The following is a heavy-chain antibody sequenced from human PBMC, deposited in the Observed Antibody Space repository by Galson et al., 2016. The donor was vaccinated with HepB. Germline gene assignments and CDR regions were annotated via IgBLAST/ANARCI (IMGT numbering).Heavy chain of an antibody. J-gene: IGHJ3*01. V-gene: IGHV4-39*01. Sequence: EILSLTCNVSGGSIRGSPYYWGWIRQPPGKGLEWLGSIYHTGNTYYNPSPKTRVTIFVDTSKNQFSLKLNSVTAADTAVYYCSRPPSSIAALSDAFDLWGRGTMVTVSS. CDR1: GGSIRGSPYY. CDR2: IYHTGNT. D-gene: IGHD6-6*01. CDR3: SRPPSSIAALSDAFDL.